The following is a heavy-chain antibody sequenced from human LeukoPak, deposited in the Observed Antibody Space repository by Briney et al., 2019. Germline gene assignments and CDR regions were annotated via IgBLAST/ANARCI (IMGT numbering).Heavy chain of an antibody. D-gene: IGHD6-13*01. V-gene: IGHV3-48*01. Sequence: GGSLRLSCAASGLTFSSYNMNWVRQAPGKGPEWVAYITASDTTKYYAVSVKGRFTISRDNAKKSLLLQMNSLRAEDTAVYYCAAASAFSSSWRSWGQGTVVSVSS. J-gene: IGHJ5*02. CDR2: ITASDTTK. CDR3: AAASAFSSSWRS. CDR1: GLTFSSYN.